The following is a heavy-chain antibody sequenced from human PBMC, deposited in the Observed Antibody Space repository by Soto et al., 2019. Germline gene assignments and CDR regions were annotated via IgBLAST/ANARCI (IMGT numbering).Heavy chain of an antibody. J-gene: IGHJ4*02. D-gene: IGHD4-17*01. Sequence: TSETLSLTCAVYGGSFSGYYWTWIRQPPGKGLEWIGEIKHSGTTTHNPSLKSRVTMSVDTSKNQFSLNLTSVTAADTAIYYCARGGRLRSPFGYWGQGILVTVSS. CDR2: IKHSGTT. CDR1: GGSFSGYY. V-gene: IGHV4-34*01. CDR3: ARGGRLRSPFGY.